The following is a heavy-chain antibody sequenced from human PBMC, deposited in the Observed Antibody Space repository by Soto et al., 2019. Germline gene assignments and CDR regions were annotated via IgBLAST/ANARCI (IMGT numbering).Heavy chain of an antibody. J-gene: IGHJ6*02. D-gene: IGHD3-9*01. CDR1: GGTFSSYA. Sequence: ASVKVSCKASGGTFSSYAISWVRQAPGQGLEWMGGIIPIFGTANYAQKFQGRVTITADKSTSTAYMELSSLRSKDTAVYYCARDGGYDTWTGLVGYYGMEVWGQGTTVTVSS. CDR3: ARDGGYDTWTGLVGYYGMEV. V-gene: IGHV1-69*06. CDR2: IIPIFGTA.